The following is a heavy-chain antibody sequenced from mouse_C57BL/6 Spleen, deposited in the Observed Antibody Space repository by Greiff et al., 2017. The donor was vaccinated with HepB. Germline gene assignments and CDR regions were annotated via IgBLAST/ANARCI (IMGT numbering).Heavy chain of an antibody. J-gene: IGHJ3*01. Sequence: QVQLQQSGPELVKPGASVKISCKASGYAFSSSWMNWVKQRPGKGLEWIGRIYPGDGDTNYNGKFKGKATLTADKSSSTASTQLSSLTSEDSAVYFCAGSPAYGSREDPFAYWGQGTLVTVSA. CDR2: IYPGDGDT. V-gene: IGHV1-82*01. CDR1: GYAFSSSW. CDR3: AGSPAYGSREDPFAY. D-gene: IGHD1-1*01.